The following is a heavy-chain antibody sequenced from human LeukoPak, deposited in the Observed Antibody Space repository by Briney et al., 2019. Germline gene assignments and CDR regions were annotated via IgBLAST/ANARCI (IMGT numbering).Heavy chain of an antibody. D-gene: IGHD6-19*01. V-gene: IGHV3-23*01. CDR2: ITGTGGRT. Sequence: GGSLRLSCAASGFTLSTYSMSWVRQAPGKGLECVSVITGTGGRTYYADPVKGRFTISRDISKNTLYLQMNSLRVEDTAVYYCARASGWYGYYFDYWGQGTLVTVSS. J-gene: IGHJ4*02. CDR3: ARASGWYGYYFDY. CDR1: GFTLSTYS.